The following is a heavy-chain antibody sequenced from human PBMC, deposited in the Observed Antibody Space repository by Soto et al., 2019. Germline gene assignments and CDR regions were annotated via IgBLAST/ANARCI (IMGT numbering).Heavy chain of an antibody. D-gene: IGHD2-21*02. CDR3: ASKAACGCDCYAFDS. CDR1: GGIFSSNT. CDR2: IIPLFGTA. V-gene: IGHV1-69*06. Sequence: QVYLVQSGAEVKKPGSSVKISCKASGGIFSSNTINWVRQAAGQGLEWMGGIIPLFGTANYAEKFQGRVTITSDKSTKTEYIELTSLRSEDTAAYYCASKAACGCDCYAFDSCVQGTVASVSS. J-gene: IGHJ4*02.